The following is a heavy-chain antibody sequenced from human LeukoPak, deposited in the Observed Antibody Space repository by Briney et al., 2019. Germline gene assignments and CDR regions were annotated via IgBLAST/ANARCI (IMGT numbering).Heavy chain of an antibody. V-gene: IGHV1-2*06. CDR2: INPNSGGT. D-gene: IGHD1-26*01. CDR1: GYTFTGYY. Sequence: GASVKVSCKASGYTFTGYYMHWVRQAPGQGLEWMGRINPNSGGTNYAQKFQGRVTMTRDTSISTAYMELGRLRSDDTAVYYCTRETGSYHGNDYWGQGTLVTVSS. CDR3: TRETGSYHGNDY. J-gene: IGHJ4*02.